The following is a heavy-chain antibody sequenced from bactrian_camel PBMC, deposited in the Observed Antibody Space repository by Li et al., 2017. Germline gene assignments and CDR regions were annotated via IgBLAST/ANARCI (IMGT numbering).Heavy chain of an antibody. CDR1: GITYSHYC. D-gene: IGHD7*01. Sequence: AASGITYSHYCMGWFRQAPGKGHEGVAAIDGDGNTNYADSVKGRFTISKDNAKNTLYLQMSSLKPEDTAMYYCAADRVFGGTCVEYNYWGQGTQVTVS. CDR2: IDGDGNT. CDR3: AADRVFGGTCVEYNY. J-gene: IGHJ4*01. V-gene: IGHV3S28*01.